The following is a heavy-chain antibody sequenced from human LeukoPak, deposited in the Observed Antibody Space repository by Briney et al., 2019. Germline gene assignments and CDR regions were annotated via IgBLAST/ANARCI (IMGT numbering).Heavy chain of an antibody. Sequence: AESLTLSCAASGFTISSYWRHWVRQAPGKGLVWVSHINSDGSSTSYADSVKGRFTISRDNAKNTLYLQMNSLRAEDTAVYYCAREGLRAFDYWGQGTLVTVSS. CDR2: INSDGSST. CDR1: GFTISSYW. CDR3: AREGLRAFDY. V-gene: IGHV3-74*01. D-gene: IGHD3/OR15-3a*01. J-gene: IGHJ4*02.